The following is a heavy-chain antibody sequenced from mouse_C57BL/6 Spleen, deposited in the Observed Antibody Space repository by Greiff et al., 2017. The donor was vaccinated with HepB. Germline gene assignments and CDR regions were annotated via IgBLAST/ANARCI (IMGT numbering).Heavy chain of an antibody. Sequence: EVKLEESGGGLVKPGGSLKLSCAASGFTFSDYGMHWVRQAPEKGLEWVAYISSGSSTIYYADTVKGRFTISRDNAKNTLFLQMTSLRSEDTAMYYCARRDDYDSYAMDYWGQGTSVTVSS. CDR3: ARRDDYDSYAMDY. CDR2: ISSGSSTI. CDR1: GFTFSDYG. D-gene: IGHD2-4*01. V-gene: IGHV5-17*01. J-gene: IGHJ4*01.